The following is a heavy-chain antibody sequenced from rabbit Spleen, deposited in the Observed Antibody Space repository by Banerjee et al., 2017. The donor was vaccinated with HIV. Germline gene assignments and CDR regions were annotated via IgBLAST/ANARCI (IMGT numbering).Heavy chain of an antibody. CDR3: VRDQAHMLDL. D-gene: IGHD1-1*01. Sequence: QEQLEESGGDLVKPEGSLTLTCAASGFSFSSSYWICWVRQAPGKGLEWIACINAGSSGSYYANWAKGRFTISKTSSTTVTLQLTSLTAADTATYFCVRDQAHMLDLWGPGPLVTVS. CDR1: GFSFSSSYW. V-gene: IGHV1S45*01. CDR2: INAGSSGS. J-gene: IGHJ4*01.